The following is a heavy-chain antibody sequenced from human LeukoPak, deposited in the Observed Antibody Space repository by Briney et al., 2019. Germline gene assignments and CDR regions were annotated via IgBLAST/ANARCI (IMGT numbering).Heavy chain of an antibody. J-gene: IGHJ4*02. V-gene: IGHV3-48*04. Sequence: GESLRLSCAASGFTFSSYSMNWVRQAPGKGLEWISFVSISSGTIYYADSVDGRFRISRDNAKSSLDLEMNSLRAEDTAVYYCARAMSTFGGVRNYFDSWGQGTLVTVSS. CDR2: VSISSGTI. CDR3: ARAMSTFGGVRNYFDS. D-gene: IGHD3-16*01. CDR1: GFTFSSYS.